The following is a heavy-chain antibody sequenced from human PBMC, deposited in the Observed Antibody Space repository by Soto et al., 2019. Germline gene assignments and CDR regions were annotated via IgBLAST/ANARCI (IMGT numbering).Heavy chain of an antibody. CDR1: YW. J-gene: IGHJ6*02. D-gene: IGHD2-15*01. CDR3: ARRSPPYYGMDV. V-gene: IGHV5-51*01. Sequence: YWSWIRQHPGKGLEWMGIIYPGDSDTRYSPSFQGQVTISADKSISTAYLQWSSLKASDTAMYYCARRSPPYYGMDVWGQGTTVTVSS. CDR2: IYPGDSDT.